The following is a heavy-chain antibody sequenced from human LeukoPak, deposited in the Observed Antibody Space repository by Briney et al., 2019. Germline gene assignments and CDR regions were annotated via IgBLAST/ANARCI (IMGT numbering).Heavy chain of an antibody. Sequence: SETLSLTCTVSGGSISSYYWSWIRQPAGKGLEWIGRIYTSGSTNYNPSLKSRVTMSVDTSKNQFSLKLSSATAADTAVYYCARCYDIQGTNWFDPWGQGTLVTVSS. D-gene: IGHD3-9*01. CDR2: IYTSGST. CDR3: ARCYDIQGTNWFDP. CDR1: GGSISSYY. J-gene: IGHJ5*02. V-gene: IGHV4-4*07.